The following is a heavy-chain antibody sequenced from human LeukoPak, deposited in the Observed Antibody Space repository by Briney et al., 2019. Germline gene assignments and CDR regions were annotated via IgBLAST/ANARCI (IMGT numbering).Heavy chain of an antibody. V-gene: IGHV4-39*07. D-gene: IGHD4-17*01. Sequence: SETLSLTCTVSGGSVSSSGFYWGWIRQPPGKGLEWIGSIHYSGTTYYNPSLKSRVTISVDTSKNQFSLKLSSVTDADTAVYYCARDWSDNGDGYFQHWGQGTLVTVSS. J-gene: IGHJ1*01. CDR2: IHYSGTT. CDR1: GGSVSSSGFY. CDR3: ARDWSDNGDGYFQH.